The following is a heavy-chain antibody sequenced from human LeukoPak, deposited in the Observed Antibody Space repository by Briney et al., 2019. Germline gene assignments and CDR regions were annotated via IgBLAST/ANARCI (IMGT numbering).Heavy chain of an antibody. CDR1: GYNIATYW. V-gene: IGHV5-51*01. CDR2: IYPGDSDT. J-gene: IGHJ4*02. Sequence: GASLQISCRGTGYNIATYWIAWVRQVPGKGLEGMGIIYPGDSDTRYSPSFQGQVTISADKSISTAYLQWSSLKASDTAMYYCARRDSSGWTADDYWGQGTLVTVSS. D-gene: IGHD6-19*01. CDR3: ARRDSSGWTADDY.